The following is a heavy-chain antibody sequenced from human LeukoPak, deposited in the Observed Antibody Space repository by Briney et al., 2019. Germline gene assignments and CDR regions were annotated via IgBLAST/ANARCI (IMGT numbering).Heavy chain of an antibody. CDR1: GFTFSSYA. D-gene: IGHD6-19*01. J-gene: IGHJ4*02. Sequence: GGSLRLSCAASGFTFSSYAMSWVRQAPGKGLEWVSAISGSGGSTYYADSVKGRFTISRDNSKNTLYLQMNSLRAEDTAVYYCAKDSRFDIAVAATDFDYWGQGTLVTVSS. CDR3: AKDSRFDIAVAATDFDY. CDR2: ISGSGGST. V-gene: IGHV3-23*01.